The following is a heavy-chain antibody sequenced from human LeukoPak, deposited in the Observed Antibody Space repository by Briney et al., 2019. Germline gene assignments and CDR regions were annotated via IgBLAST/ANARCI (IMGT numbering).Heavy chain of an antibody. CDR3: ARQRSSGYYYFDY. J-gene: IGHJ4*02. D-gene: IGHD3-22*01. V-gene: IGHV4-59*08. CDR1: GGSISSYY. CDR2: IYHSGST. Sequence: SETLSLTCTVSGGSISSYYWSWIRQPPGKGLEWIGYIYHSGSTNYNPSLKSRVTISVDTSKNQFSLKLSSVTAADTAVYYCARQRSSGYYYFDYWGQGTLVTVSS.